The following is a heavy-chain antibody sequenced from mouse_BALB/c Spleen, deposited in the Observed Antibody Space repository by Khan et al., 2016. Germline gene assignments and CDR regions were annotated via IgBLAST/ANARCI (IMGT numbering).Heavy chain of an antibody. D-gene: IGHD2-1*01. CDR3: ARPGDGTSWFAY. J-gene: IGHJ3*01. V-gene: IGHV4-1*02. Sequence: EVELVESGGGLVQPGGSLKLSCAARGFDFSRYWMSWVRQAPGKGLEWIGEINPDSSTINYTQSLKDKFIISRDNAKNTLYLQMSKLRSEDTALYYCARPGDGTSWFAYWGQGTLVTVSA. CDR1: GFDFSRYW. CDR2: INPDSSTI.